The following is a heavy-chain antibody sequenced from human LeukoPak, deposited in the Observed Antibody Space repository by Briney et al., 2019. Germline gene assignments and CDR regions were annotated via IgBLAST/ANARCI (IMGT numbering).Heavy chain of an antibody. Sequence: GGSLRLSCAASGFTFSSYWMSWVRQAPGKGLEWVANIKQDGSEKYYVDSVKSRFTISRDNAKNSLYLQMNSLRAEDTAVYYCASPANDLPYYYYMDVWGKGTTVTVSS. D-gene: IGHD1-1*01. J-gene: IGHJ6*03. CDR1: GFTFSSYW. CDR2: IKQDGSEK. CDR3: ASPANDLPYYYYMDV. V-gene: IGHV3-7*01.